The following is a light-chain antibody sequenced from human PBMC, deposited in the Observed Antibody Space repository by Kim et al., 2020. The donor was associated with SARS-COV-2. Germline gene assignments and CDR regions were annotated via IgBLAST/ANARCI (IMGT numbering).Light chain of an antibody. J-gene: IGKJ1*01. Sequence: SPGERATLSCRASQSVSSSLAWYQQKPGQAPRLLIFDASNRATGIPARFSGSGSGTDFTLTISSLEPEDFAVYYCQQRSSWPACTFGQGTKVEIK. CDR1: QSVSSS. CDR2: DAS. V-gene: IGKV3-11*01. CDR3: QQRSSWPACT.